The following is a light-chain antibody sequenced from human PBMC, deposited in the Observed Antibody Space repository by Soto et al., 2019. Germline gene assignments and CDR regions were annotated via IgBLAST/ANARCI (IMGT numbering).Light chain of an antibody. V-gene: IGLV3-9*01. CDR1: NIGSKN. J-gene: IGLJ2*01. CDR2: RDR. Sequence: SYELTQPLSVSMALGQTARITCGGDNIGSKNVHWYQQKPGQAPVLVIYRDRNRPSGIPERFSGSNSGNTATLTISRAQAGDEADYYCQVWDSSTDVVFGGGTKLTVL. CDR3: QVWDSSTDVV.